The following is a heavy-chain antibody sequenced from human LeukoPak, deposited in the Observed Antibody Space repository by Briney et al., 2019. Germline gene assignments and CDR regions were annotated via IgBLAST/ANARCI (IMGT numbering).Heavy chain of an antibody. Sequence: SETLSLTCTVFGGSISSNYYYWGWIRQPPGKGLEWIGSIYYSGSTYYNPSLKSRVTISVDTSKNQFSLRLSSVTAADTAVYYCARQGRNSSGGQRWVDYWGQGTLVTVSS. J-gene: IGHJ4*02. CDR2: IYYSGST. V-gene: IGHV4-39*01. CDR1: GGSISSNYYY. CDR3: ARQGRNSSGGQRWVDY. D-gene: IGHD6-19*01.